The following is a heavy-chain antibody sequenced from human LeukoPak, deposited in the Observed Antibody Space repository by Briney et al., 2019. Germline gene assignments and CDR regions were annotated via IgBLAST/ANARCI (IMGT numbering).Heavy chain of an antibody. CDR1: GYTFTSYG. D-gene: IGHD1-7*01. V-gene: IGHV1-69*05. CDR3: ARTLDNWNYGGGYFDY. Sequence: SVKVSCKASGYTFTSYGISWVRQAPGQGLEWMGGIIPIFGTANYAQKFQGRVTITTDESTSTAYMELSSLRSEDTAVYYCARTLDNWNYGGGYFDYWGQGTLVTVTS. J-gene: IGHJ4*02. CDR2: IIPIFGTA.